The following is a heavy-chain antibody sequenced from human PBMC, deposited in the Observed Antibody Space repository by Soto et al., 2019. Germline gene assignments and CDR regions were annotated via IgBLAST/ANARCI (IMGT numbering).Heavy chain of an antibody. CDR1: GYTFITYG. D-gene: IGHD3-22*01. CDR2: ISTYNGNT. CDR3: ARGPTDYYDNSANYLLDY. V-gene: IGHV1-18*01. Sequence: QVPLVQSGAEVKKPGASVKVSCKASGYTFITYGVSWVRQAPGQGLDWLGWISTYNGNTRYAERLQGRVTMTTDTTTNTAYMELRNLRSDDTAVYYCARGPTDYYDNSANYLLDYWGQGTLVTVSS. J-gene: IGHJ4*02.